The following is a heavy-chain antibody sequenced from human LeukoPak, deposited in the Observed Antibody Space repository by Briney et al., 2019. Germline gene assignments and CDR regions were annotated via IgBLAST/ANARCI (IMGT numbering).Heavy chain of an antibody. V-gene: IGHV4-34*01. CDR2: INHSGST. D-gene: IGHD5-18*01. CDR3: ARGVDTEALDY. CDR1: GGSFSGYY. J-gene: IGHJ4*02. Sequence: SETLPLTCAVYGGSFSGYYWSWIRQPPGKGLEWVGEINHSGSTNYNPSLKSRVTISVDTSRNQFSLKLRSVTAADTAVYYCARGVDTEALDYWGQGTLVTVSS.